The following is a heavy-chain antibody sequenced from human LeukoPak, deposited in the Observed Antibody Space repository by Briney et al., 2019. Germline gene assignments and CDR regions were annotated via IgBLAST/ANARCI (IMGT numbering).Heavy chain of an antibody. CDR3: ARATVTTSGYYYYYTDV. Sequence: ASVKVSCKASGGTFSSYAISWVRQAPGQGLEWMGGIIPIFGTANYAQKFQGRVTMTRDMSTSTVYMELSSLRSEDTAVHYCARATVTTSGYYYYYTDVWGKGTTVTVSS. V-gene: IGHV1-69*05. J-gene: IGHJ6*03. CDR2: IIPIFGTA. CDR1: GGTFSSYA. D-gene: IGHD4-17*01.